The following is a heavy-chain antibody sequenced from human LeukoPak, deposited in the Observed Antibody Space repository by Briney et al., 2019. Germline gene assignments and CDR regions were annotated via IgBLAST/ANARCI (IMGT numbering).Heavy chain of an antibody. CDR1: GFTFSSYE. D-gene: IGHD2-15*01. Sequence: QPGGSLRLSCAASGFTFSSYEMNWVRQAPGKGLEWVSYTSSSGSTIYYADSVKGRFTISRDNAKKSLCLQMNSLRAEDTAVYCARVPTVGSGGYQFDYWGQGTLVTVSS. CDR3: ARVPTVGSGGYQFDY. J-gene: IGHJ4*02. V-gene: IGHV3-48*03. CDR2: TSSSGSTI.